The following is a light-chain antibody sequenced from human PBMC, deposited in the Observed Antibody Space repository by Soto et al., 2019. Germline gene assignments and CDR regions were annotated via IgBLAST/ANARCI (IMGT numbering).Light chain of an antibody. CDR3: SSYAGSNNLV. J-gene: IGLJ3*02. V-gene: IGLV2-8*01. Sequence: QSVLTQPPSASGSPGQSVTISCTGTSSDIAAYNYVSWYQQHPGKAPKLMIYEVSKRPSGVPDRFSGSKSGNTASLTVSGLQAEDEADYYCSSYAGSNNLVFGGGTKVTVL. CDR2: EVS. CDR1: SSDIAAYNY.